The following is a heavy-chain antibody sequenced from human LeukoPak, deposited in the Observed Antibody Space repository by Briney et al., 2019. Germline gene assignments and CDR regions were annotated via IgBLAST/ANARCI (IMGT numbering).Heavy chain of an antibody. CDR2: ISGSGGST. CDR3: AKELKIFGVVIGGEY. CDR1: GFTFNIYA. Sequence: GGSLRLSCAASGFTFNIYAMTWVRQAPGKGLERVSSISGSGGSTYYADSVKGRFTISRDNSKNTLYLQMNSLRAEDTAVYYCAKELKIFGVVIGGEYWGQGTLVTVSS. J-gene: IGHJ4*02. D-gene: IGHD3-3*01. V-gene: IGHV3-23*01.